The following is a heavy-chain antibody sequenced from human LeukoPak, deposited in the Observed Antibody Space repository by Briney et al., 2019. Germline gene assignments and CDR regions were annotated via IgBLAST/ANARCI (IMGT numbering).Heavy chain of an antibody. D-gene: IGHD5-24*01. V-gene: IGHV1-2*02. Sequence: ASVKVSCKASGYTFTGYYMHWVRRAPGQGLEWMGWINPNSGGTNYAPKFQGRVTMTRDTSISTAYMEVSRLTSDDTAMYYCARESGRDGFPTCDYWGQGTLVTVSS. J-gene: IGHJ4*02. CDR1: GYTFTGYY. CDR3: ARESGRDGFPTCDY. CDR2: INPNSGGT.